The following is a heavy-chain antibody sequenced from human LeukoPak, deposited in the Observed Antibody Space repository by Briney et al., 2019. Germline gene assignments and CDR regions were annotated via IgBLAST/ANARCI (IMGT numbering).Heavy chain of an antibody. D-gene: IGHD5-18*01. J-gene: IGHJ4*02. CDR3: ARDAKGYSYGKAPWYYSDY. V-gene: IGHV1-46*01. CDR1: GHTFTSYY. CDR2: INPSGGST. Sequence: ASVKVSCKASGHTFTSYYMHWVRQAPGQGLEWMGIINPSGGSTSYAQKFQGRVTMTRDTSTSTVYMELSSLRSEDTAVYYCARDAKGYSYGKAPWYYSDYWGQGTLVTVSS.